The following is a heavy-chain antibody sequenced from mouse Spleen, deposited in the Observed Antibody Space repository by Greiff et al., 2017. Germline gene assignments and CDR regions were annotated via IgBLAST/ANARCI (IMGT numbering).Heavy chain of an antibody. J-gene: IGHJ1*01. CDR1: GFTFSDYY. V-gene: IGHV5-12*02. D-gene: IGHD2-1*01. CDR3: VYGNYFDV. CDR2: ISNGGGST. Sequence: EVKLMESGGGLVQPGGSLKLSCATSGFTFSDYYMYWVRQTPEKRLEWVAYISNGGGSTYYPDTVKGRFTISRDNAKNTLYLQMSRLKSEDTAMYYCVYGNYFDVWGAGTTVTVSS.